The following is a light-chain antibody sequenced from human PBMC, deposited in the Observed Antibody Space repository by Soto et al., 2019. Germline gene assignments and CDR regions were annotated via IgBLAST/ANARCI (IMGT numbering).Light chain of an antibody. CDR3: HQYNDCPRT. Sequence: EIVMTQSPATLSVSPGERATLSCRASQSVSSNLAWYQQKHGQAPRLLIYGASTRATGIPARFSGSGSGTEFTLTISSLQSEDFAVYCCHQYNDCPRTFGQGTKVDIX. V-gene: IGKV3-15*01. J-gene: IGKJ1*01. CDR1: QSVSSN. CDR2: GAS.